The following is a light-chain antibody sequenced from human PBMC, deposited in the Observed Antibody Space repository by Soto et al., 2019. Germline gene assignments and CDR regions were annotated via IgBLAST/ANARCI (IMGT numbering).Light chain of an antibody. CDR1: QSVSSSF. J-gene: IGKJ4*01. CDR2: GAS. Sequence: EIVLTQSPVTLSLSPGVRATLSCRASQSVSSSFLSWYQQKPGQSPRLLIYGASGRATGIPDRFSGSGSGTDFNLTISSLEPEDFGIYYCQQRSNWVTFGRGTKVDIK. CDR3: QQRSNWVT. V-gene: IGKV3D-20*02.